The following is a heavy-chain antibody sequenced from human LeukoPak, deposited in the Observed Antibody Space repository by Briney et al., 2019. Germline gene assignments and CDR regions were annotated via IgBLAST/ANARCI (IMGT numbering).Heavy chain of an antibody. D-gene: IGHD7-27*01. CDR2: IIPIFGTA. Sequence: ASVKVSCKASGGTFSSYAISWVRQAPGQGLEWMGGIIPIFGTANYAQKFQGRVTITTDESTSTAYMELSSLRSEDTAVYYCARHKLVLNWGSRGYYFDYWGQGTLVTVSS. J-gene: IGHJ4*02. V-gene: IGHV1-69*05. CDR1: GGTFSSYA. CDR3: ARHKLVLNWGSRGYYFDY.